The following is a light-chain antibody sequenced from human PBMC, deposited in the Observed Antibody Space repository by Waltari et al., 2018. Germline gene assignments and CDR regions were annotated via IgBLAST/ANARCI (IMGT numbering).Light chain of an antibody. CDR3: QQYDNYPYT. Sequence: DIQMTQSPSTLPASVGDRVTMTCRASQTITNWLAWYQQKPGEAPKLLIYKASTLDMGVPSRFSGSGSGTEFTLTISSLQPDDFATYYCQQYDNYPYTFGQGTKLEIK. CDR1: QTITNW. V-gene: IGKV1-5*03. CDR2: KAS. J-gene: IGKJ2*01.